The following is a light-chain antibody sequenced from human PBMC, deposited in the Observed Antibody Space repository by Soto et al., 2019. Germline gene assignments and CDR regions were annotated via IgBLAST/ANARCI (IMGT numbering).Light chain of an antibody. CDR1: SNDVGAYNS. CDR3: SSYTSSSTLPYV. CDR2: EVS. V-gene: IGLV2-14*01. J-gene: IGLJ1*01. Sequence: QSALTQPASVSGSPGQSITISCTGTSNDVGAYNSVSWYQQHPGKAPKLMIYEVSNRPSGVSNRFSGSKSGNTASLTISGLQAEDEADYYCSSYTSSSTLPYVFGTGTKLTVL.